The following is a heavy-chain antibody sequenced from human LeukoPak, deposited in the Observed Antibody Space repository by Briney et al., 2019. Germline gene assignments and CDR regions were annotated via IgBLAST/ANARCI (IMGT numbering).Heavy chain of an antibody. Sequence: SETLSLTCTVSGGSISSYYWSWIRQPPGKGLEWIGYIYYSGSTNYNPSLKSRVTISVDTSKNQFSLKLSSVTAADTAVYYCARVRVYYGSGSLDYWSQGTLVTVSS. V-gene: IGHV4-59*01. D-gene: IGHD3-10*01. J-gene: IGHJ4*02. CDR3: ARVRVYYGSGSLDY. CDR1: GGSISSYY. CDR2: IYYSGST.